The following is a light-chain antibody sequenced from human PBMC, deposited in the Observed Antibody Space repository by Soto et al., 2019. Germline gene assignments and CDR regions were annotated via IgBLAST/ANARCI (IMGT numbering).Light chain of an antibody. Sequence: EIVLTQSPGTLSLSPGERATLSCRASQSVSSSYLAWYQQKPGQAPRLLIYGASIMAPVIPDRFIGSGSGTDFTLTISRLETEDLDVYYCQPYGSSPLTFGGGTKVEIK. CDR1: QSVSSSY. V-gene: IGKV3-20*01. J-gene: IGKJ4*01. CDR2: GAS. CDR3: QPYGSSPLT.